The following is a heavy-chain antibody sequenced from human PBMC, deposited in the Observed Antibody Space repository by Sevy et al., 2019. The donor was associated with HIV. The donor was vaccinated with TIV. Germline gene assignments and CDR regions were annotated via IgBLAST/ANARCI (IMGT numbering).Heavy chain of an antibody. CDR3: ARDFMTTVTP. D-gene: IGHD4-17*01. V-gene: IGHV3-7*01. CDR2: IKQDGSEK. J-gene: IGHJ5*02. Sequence: GGSLRLSCAASGFTFSRYWMSWVRQAPGKGLEWVANIKQDGSEKYYVDSVKGRFTISRDNAKNSLYLQMNSLRAEDTAVYYCARDFMTTVTPWGQGTLVTVSS. CDR1: GFTFSRYW.